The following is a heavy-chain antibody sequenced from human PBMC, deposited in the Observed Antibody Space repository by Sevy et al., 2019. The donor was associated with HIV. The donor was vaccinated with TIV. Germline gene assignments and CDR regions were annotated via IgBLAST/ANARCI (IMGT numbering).Heavy chain of an antibody. J-gene: IGHJ6*03. D-gene: IGHD6-19*01. CDR3: AGLAVAGTKRVYYYYMDV. V-gene: IGHV3-48*03. CDR2: ISSSGGTI. CDR1: GFTFSSYE. Sequence: GGSLRLSCAASGFTFSSYEMNWVRQAPGKGLEWVSYISSSGGTIYYADSVKGRFTISRDNAKNSLYLQMNSLRAEDTAVYYCAGLAVAGTKRVYYYYMDVWGKGTTVTVSS.